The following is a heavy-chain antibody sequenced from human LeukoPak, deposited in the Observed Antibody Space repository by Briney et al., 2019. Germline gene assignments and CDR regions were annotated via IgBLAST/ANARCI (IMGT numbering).Heavy chain of an antibody. CDR3: ARTPARRNYYYYYMDV. V-gene: IGHV1-46*01. CDR2: INPSGGST. J-gene: IGHJ6*03. CDR1: GYTFTSYY. Sequence: GASVKVSCKASGYTFTSYYMHWVRQAPGQGLEWMGIINPSGGSTSYAQKFQGRVTMTRDTSTSTVYMELSSLRSEDTAVYYCARTPARRNYYYYYMDVWGKGTTVTVSS. D-gene: IGHD6-6*01.